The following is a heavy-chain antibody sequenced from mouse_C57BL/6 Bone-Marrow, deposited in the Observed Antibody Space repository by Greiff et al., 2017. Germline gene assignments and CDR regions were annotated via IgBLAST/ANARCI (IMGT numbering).Heavy chain of an antibody. CDR3: TRMAY. J-gene: IGHJ3*01. CDR2: IDPEDGDT. V-gene: IGHV14-4*01. CDR1: GFNIKDDY. Sequence: VQLQQSGAELVRPGASVKLSCTASGFNIKDDYMHWVKQRPEQGLEWIGWIDPEDGDTEYASKFQGKATITVDTSSNTAYLQISSLTSEDTAVYYCTRMAYWGQGTLVTVSA.